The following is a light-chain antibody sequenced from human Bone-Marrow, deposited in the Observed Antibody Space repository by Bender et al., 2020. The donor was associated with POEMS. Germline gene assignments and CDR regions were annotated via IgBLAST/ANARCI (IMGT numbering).Light chain of an antibody. V-gene: IGLV2-14*02. CDR1: SSNVGSYNL. CDR2: DVS. J-gene: IGLJ2*01. Sequence: QSALTQPASVSGSPGQSITISCTGTSSNVGSYNLVSWYQQHPGKAPKIIIYDVSNGPSGVSSRFSASKSGNTASLTISGLQAEDEADYYCSSYTGNNTLLFGGGTKLTVL. CDR3: SSYTGNNTLL.